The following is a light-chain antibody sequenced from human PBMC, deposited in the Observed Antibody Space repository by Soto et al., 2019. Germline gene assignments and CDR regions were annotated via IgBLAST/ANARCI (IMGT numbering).Light chain of an antibody. J-gene: IGKJ1*01. V-gene: IGKV3-20*01. CDR1: QSVSSAY. CDR2: AAS. Sequence: EIVLTQSPGTLSLSPGERATLSCRASQSVSSAYLAWYQHKPGQPPTLLIYAASSRVTGIPDRFSGSGSGTDFTHPISRLEPEDFAVYYCQQYGSSSTWTFGQGTKVEIK. CDR3: QQYGSSSTWT.